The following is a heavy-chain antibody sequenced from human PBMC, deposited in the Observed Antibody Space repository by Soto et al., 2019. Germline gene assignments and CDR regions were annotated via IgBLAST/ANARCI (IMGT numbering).Heavy chain of an antibody. D-gene: IGHD3-9*01. Sequence: QVQLVQSGAEVKKPGASVKVSCKASGYTFSSDGISWVRQAPGQGLEWMGWISAYNGNTNYAQKLQGRVTMTTDTSTSTAYMELRSLRSDDTAVYYCAREEGGNYDILTGYYTAGPHDYWGQATLVTVSS. CDR2: ISAYNGNT. J-gene: IGHJ4*02. CDR1: GYTFSSDG. V-gene: IGHV1-18*01. CDR3: AREEGGNYDILTGYYTAGPHDY.